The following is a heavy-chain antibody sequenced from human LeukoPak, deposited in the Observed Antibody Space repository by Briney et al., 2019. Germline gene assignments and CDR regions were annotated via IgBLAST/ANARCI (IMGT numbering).Heavy chain of an antibody. Sequence: SETLSLTCAVSGYSISSGYYWGWIRQPPGKGLEWIASIYHSGSTYYNPSLKSRVTISVDTSKNQFSLKLSSVTAADTAVYYCAGAVVVVPAAIIGNWFDPWGQGTLVTVSS. CDR2: IYHSGST. D-gene: IGHD2-2*01. CDR3: AGAVVVVPAAIIGNWFDP. V-gene: IGHV4-38-2*01. J-gene: IGHJ5*02. CDR1: GYSISSGYY.